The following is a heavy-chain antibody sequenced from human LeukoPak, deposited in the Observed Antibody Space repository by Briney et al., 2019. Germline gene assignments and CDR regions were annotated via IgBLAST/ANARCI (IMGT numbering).Heavy chain of an antibody. J-gene: IGHJ4*02. V-gene: IGHV4-4*02. Sequence: PSGTLSLTCTVSGDSINSLDLWSWVRQPPGKGLEWIGEMYLSGTTHSNPSVKSRVTISIDKSKNQFFLNLSSATAADTAVYYCAGLVGRYSSGLYYYYFDYWGQGTLVTVSS. CDR1: GDSINSLDL. D-gene: IGHD3-22*01. CDR2: MYLSGTT. CDR3: AGLVGRYSSGLYYYYFDY.